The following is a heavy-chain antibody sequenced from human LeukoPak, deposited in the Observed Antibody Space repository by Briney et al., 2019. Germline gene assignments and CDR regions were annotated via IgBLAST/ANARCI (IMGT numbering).Heavy chain of an antibody. V-gene: IGHV3-7*05. CDR3: ARFITVVTSGAFDI. CDR2: IKQDGSEK. D-gene: IGHD4-23*01. J-gene: IGHJ3*02. Sequence: QPGGSLRLSCAASGFTFSSYWMSWVRQAPGKGLEWVANIKQDGSEKYYVDSVKGRFSISRDNAKNSLYLQMNSLRAEDSAVYYCARFITVVTSGAFDIWGQGTMVTVSS. CDR1: GFTFSSYW.